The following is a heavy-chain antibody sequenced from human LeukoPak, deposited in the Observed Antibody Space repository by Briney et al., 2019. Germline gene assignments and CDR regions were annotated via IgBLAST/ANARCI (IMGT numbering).Heavy chain of an antibody. J-gene: IGHJ4*02. CDR1: GFTLSSYE. V-gene: IGHV3-48*03. Sequence: GGSLRLSCAASGFTLSSYEMNWVRLAPGKGLEWISYISRTGNSIYYADSVKGRLTISRDSAKNSLYLQMNSLRAEDTAVYYCARGPYSSNWYVDYWGQGTLVTVAS. CDR2: ISRTGNSI. D-gene: IGHD6-13*01. CDR3: ARGPYSSNWYVDY.